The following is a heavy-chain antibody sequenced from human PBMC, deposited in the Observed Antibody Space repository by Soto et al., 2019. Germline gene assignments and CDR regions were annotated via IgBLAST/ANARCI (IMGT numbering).Heavy chain of an antibody. Sequence: GGSLRLSCAASGFTFSSYGMTWVRQAPGKGLEWVSFSSATGAGTYYADSVKGRFTISRDNSKNTLYLQMTSLRADDTAVYYCAKDRRAGGNYGFYSDFWGQGALVTVS. CDR2: SSATGAGT. J-gene: IGHJ4*02. D-gene: IGHD1-7*01. CDR1: GFTFSSYG. V-gene: IGHV3-23*01. CDR3: AKDRRAGGNYGFYSDF.